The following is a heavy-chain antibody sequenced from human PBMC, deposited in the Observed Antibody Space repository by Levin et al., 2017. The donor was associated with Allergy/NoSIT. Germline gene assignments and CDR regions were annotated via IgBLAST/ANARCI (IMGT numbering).Heavy chain of an antibody. V-gene: IGHV3-33*06. Sequence: SCAASGFTFSSYGMHWVRQAPGKGLEWVAVIWYDGSNKYYADSVKGRFTISRDNSKNTLYLQMNSLRAEDTAVYYCAKDSSSWYVGWYFDLWGRGTLVTVSS. CDR3: AKDSSSWYVGWYFDL. J-gene: IGHJ2*01. CDR1: GFTFSSYG. CDR2: IWYDGSNK. D-gene: IGHD6-13*01.